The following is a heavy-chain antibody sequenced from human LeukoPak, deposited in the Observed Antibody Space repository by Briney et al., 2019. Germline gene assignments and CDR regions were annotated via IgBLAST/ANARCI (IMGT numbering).Heavy chain of an antibody. V-gene: IGHV4-59*08. CDR1: GGSISGYY. J-gene: IGHJ4*02. D-gene: IGHD6-13*01. CDR3: ARQNPAASGQGLDY. CDR2: IHYSGCT. Sequence: SETLSLTCTVSGGSISGYYWSWIRQPPGKGLEWIGYIHYSGCTNYNPSLKSRATFSVDTSKNQFSLELTSVTAADPAVYYCARQNPAASGQGLDYWGQGTLVTVSS.